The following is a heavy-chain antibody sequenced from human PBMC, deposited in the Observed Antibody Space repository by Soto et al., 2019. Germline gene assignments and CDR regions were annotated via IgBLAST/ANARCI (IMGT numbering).Heavy chain of an antibody. CDR1: GFTFSSYA. Sequence: PGGSLRLSCAASGFTFSSYAMHWVRQAPGKGLEWVAVISYDGSNKYYADSVKGRFTISRDNSKNTLYLQMNSLRAEDTAVYYCARDLPVLLWFGEFDYWGQGTLVTVSS. CDR2: ISYDGSNK. CDR3: ARDLPVLLWFGEFDY. V-gene: IGHV3-30-3*01. J-gene: IGHJ4*02. D-gene: IGHD3-10*01.